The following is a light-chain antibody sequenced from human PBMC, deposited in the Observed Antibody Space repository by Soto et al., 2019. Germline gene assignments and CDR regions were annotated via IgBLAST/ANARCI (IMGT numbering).Light chain of an antibody. J-gene: IGLJ2*01. Sequence: NFMLTQPHSVSESPGTTVTISCTRSSGSIASNYVQWYQQRPGSAPTTVIYEDNQRPSGVPDRFSGSIDSSSNSASLTISGLKTEDEADYYCQSYKVFGGGTKLTVL. V-gene: IGLV6-57*04. CDR3: QSYKV. CDR2: EDN. CDR1: SGSIASNY.